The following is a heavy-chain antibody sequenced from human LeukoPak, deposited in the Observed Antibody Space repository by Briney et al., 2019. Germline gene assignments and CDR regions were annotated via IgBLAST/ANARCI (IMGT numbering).Heavy chain of an antibody. J-gene: IGHJ4*02. V-gene: IGHV4-59*01. D-gene: IGHD6-19*01. CDR2: IYYSGST. CDR1: GGSISSYY. CDR3: ARMTYSSGWGGFDY. Sequence: SETLSLTCTVSGGSISSYYWSWIRQPPGKGLEWIGYIYYSGSTNYNPSLKSRVTISVDTSKNQFSLKLSSVTAADTAVYYCARMTYSSGWGGFDYWGQGTLVTVS.